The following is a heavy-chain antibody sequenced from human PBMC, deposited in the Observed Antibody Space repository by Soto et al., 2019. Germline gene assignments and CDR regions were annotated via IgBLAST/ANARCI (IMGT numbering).Heavy chain of an antibody. CDR2: IYWDDDK. J-gene: IGHJ4*02. CDR3: AHIVVACLGYYFDY. D-gene: IGHD5-12*01. Sequence: QITLKESGPTLVKPTQTLTLTCTFSGFSLSSTRMAVGWIRQPPGKALEWLALIYWDDDKRYSPFLKSRLTLTNDTSKNQVVLTMSNMDPVDTARYYCAHIVVACLGYYFDYWGQGTLVTVSS. CDR1: GFSLSSTRMA. V-gene: IGHV2-5*02.